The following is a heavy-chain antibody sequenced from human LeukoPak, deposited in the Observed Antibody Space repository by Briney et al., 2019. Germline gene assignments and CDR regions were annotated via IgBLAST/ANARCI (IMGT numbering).Heavy chain of an antibody. Sequence: PSETLSLTCTVSGYSISSGYYWGWIRQPPGQGLEWIGSIYHSGSTYYNPSLKSRVTISVDTSKNQFSLKLSSVTAADTAVYYCARGPSKVTSDYWGQGTLVTVSS. CDR2: IYHSGST. CDR1: GYSISSGYY. V-gene: IGHV4-38-2*02. CDR3: ARGPSKVTSDY. J-gene: IGHJ4*02. D-gene: IGHD4-11*01.